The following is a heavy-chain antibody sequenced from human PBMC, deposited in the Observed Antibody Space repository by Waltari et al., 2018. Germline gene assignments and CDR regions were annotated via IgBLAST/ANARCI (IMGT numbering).Heavy chain of an antibody. V-gene: IGHV4-59*01. D-gene: IGHD3-22*01. CDR2: IYYSGST. Sequence: QVQLQESGPGLVKPSETLSLTCTVSRGSISSYYWSWIRQPPGKGLEWIGYIYYSGSTNYNPSLKSRVTISVDTSKNQFSLKLSSVTAADTAVYYCARMTYYYGSSGYFYFDYWGQGTLVTVSS. CDR3: ARMTYYYGSSGYFYFDY. J-gene: IGHJ4*02. CDR1: RGSISSYY.